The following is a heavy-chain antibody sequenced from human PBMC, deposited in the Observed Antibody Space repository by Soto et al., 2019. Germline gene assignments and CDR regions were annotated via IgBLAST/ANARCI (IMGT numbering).Heavy chain of an antibody. D-gene: IGHD6-6*01. CDR1: GFTFSDHF. Sequence: QVQLVESGGGLVKTGGSLRLSCAASGFTFSDHFMSWIRQPPWKGLEWVSSMSNIGGTVRYADSVKGRFTSSRDNDKNSLFLQMDNLRVDDTAVYYCASDALGARDYFMDVCGQGTAVAVSS. V-gene: IGHV3-11*01. CDR3: ASDALGARDYFMDV. J-gene: IGHJ6*02. CDR2: MSNIGGTV.